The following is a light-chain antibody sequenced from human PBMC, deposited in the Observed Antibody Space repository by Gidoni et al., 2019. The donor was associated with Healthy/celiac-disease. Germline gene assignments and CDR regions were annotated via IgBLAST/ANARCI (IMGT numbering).Light chain of an antibody. CDR3: QQYGSSPPTLT. J-gene: IGKJ4*01. CDR2: GAS. CDR1: QSVSSSY. Sequence: EIVLTQSPGTLSLSPGERATLSCSASQSVSSSYLAWYQQKPGQAPRPLIYGASSRATGIPDRFSGSGSGTDFTLTISRLEPEDFAVYYCQQYGSSPPTLTFGGGTKVEIK. V-gene: IGKV3-20*01.